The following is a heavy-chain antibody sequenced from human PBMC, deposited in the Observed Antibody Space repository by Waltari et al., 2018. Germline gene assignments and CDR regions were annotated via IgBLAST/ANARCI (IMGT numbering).Heavy chain of an antibody. V-gene: IGHV3-66*01. CDR2: IYSGGST. CDR3: ARDLKKGVGSYGLGY. J-gene: IGHJ4*02. CDR1: GFTVSSNY. Sequence: EVQLVESGGGLVQPGGSLRLSCAASGFTVSSNYMSWVSQAPGKGLEWVSVIYSGGSTYYADSVKGRFTISRDNSKNTLYLQMNSLRAEDTAVYYCARDLKKGVGSYGLGYWGQGTLVTVSS. D-gene: IGHD5-18*01.